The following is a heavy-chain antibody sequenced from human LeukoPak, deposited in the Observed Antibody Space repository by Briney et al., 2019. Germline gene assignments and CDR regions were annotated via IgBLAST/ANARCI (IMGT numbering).Heavy chain of an antibody. V-gene: IGHV1-69*06. D-gene: IGHD2-2*01. Sequence: SVKVSCKASGGTFSSYAVSWVRQAPGQGLEWMGRIIPIFGTANYAQKFQGRVTITADKSTSTAYMELSSLRSEDTAVYYCARDQGEKYQLLSGWGQGTLVTVSS. CDR2: IIPIFGTA. J-gene: IGHJ4*02. CDR3: ARDQGEKYQLLSG. CDR1: GGTFSSYA.